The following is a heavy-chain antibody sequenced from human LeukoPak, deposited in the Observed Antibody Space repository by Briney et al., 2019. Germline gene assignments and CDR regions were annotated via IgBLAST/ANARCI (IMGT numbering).Heavy chain of an antibody. V-gene: IGHV4-39*02. D-gene: IGHD3-10*01. CDR1: GGSISSSSYY. CDR3: ARDRILYGSGSSYFDY. CDR2: IYYSGST. Sequence: SETLSLTCTVSGGSISSSSYYWGWIRQPPGKGLEWIGSIYYSGSTYYNASLKSRVTISVDTSKNQFSLKLNSVTAADTAVYYCARDRILYGSGSSYFDYWGQGTLVTVSS. J-gene: IGHJ4*02.